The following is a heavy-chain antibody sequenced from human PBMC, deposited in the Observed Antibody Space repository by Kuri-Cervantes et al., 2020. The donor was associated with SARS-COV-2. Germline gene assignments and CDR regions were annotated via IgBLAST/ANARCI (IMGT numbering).Heavy chain of an antibody. Sequence: GESLKISCTASGFTFGDYAMSWFRQAPGKGLEWVGFIRSKAYGGTTEYAASVKGRFTISRDDSKSIAYLQMNSLKTEDTAVYYCARRLSLFWSGYYPGASDIWGQGTMVTVSS. CDR1: GFTFGDYA. D-gene: IGHD3-3*01. V-gene: IGHV3-49*03. CDR3: ARRLSLFWSGYYPGASDI. J-gene: IGHJ3*02. CDR2: IRSKAYGGTT.